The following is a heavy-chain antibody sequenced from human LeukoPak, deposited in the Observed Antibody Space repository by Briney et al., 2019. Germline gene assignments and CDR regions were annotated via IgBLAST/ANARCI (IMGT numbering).Heavy chain of an antibody. V-gene: IGHV3-30*04. CDR1: GFTFRSYA. CDR2: ISYDGSNK. CDR3: ARDRSQVPADLYYYCYGMDV. D-gene: IGHD2-2*01. Sequence: GGSLRLSCAASGFTFRSYAMHWVRQAPGKGLEWVAVISYDGSNKYYADSVKGRFTISRDNSRNTLYLQMNSLRAEDTAVYYCARDRSQVPADLYYYCYGMDVWGKGTTVAVSS. J-gene: IGHJ6*04.